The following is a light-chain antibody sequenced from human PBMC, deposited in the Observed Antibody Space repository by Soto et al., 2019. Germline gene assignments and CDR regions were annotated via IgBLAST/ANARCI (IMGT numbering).Light chain of an antibody. J-gene: IGKJ1*01. Sequence: EIVLTQSPATLSLSPGESATLSCRASQSISRSYLAWYQQKPGQAPRPLIFGASSRASDIPGRFGGSGSGTDSDLTISRLEPEDFAVYYCQHSGSSPKWTFGQGTKVEIK. CDR2: GAS. V-gene: IGKV3-20*01. CDR3: QHSGSSPKWT. CDR1: QSISRSY.